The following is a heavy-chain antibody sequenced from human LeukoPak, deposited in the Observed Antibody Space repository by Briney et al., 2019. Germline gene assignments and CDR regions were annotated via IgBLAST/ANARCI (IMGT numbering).Heavy chain of an antibody. J-gene: IGHJ4*02. CDR1: GFTFSDYY. Sequence: GGSLRLSCAASGFTFSDYYMSWIRQAPGKGLEWVSYISSSGSTIYYADSVKGRFTISRDNAKNSLYLQMNSLRAEDTAVYYCASMGYYYESSGYYRYWGQGTLVTVSS. CDR3: ASMGYYYESSGYYRY. CDR2: ISSSGSTI. V-gene: IGHV3-11*01. D-gene: IGHD3-22*01.